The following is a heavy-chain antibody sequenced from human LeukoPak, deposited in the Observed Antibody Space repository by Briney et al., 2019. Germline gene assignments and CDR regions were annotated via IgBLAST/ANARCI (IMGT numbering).Heavy chain of an antibody. J-gene: IGHJ1*01. CDR3: ARETVPVLLWFGESTGHFQH. CDR2: TYYRSKWYN. D-gene: IGHD3-10*01. Sequence: SQTLSLTCAISGDSVSSSSAAWSWIRQSPSRGLEWLGRTYYRSKWYNDYAVSVKSRITINPDTSKNQFSLQLNSVTPEDTAVYYCARETVPVLLWFGESTGHFQHWGQGTLVTVSS. CDR1: GDSVSSSSAA. V-gene: IGHV6-1*01.